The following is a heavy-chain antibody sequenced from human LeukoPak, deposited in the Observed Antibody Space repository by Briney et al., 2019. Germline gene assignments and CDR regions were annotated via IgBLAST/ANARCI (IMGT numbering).Heavy chain of an antibody. CDR3: ARNRGLRDYCYMDV. V-gene: IGHV4-59*01. D-gene: IGHD4-17*01. Sequence: SETLSLTCTVSGGSISSYYWSWIRQPPGKGLEWIGYIYYSGSTNYNPSLKSRVTISVDTSKNQFSLKLSSVTAADTAVYYCARNRGLRDYCYMDVWGKGTTVTVSS. J-gene: IGHJ6*03. CDR2: IYYSGST. CDR1: GGSISSYY.